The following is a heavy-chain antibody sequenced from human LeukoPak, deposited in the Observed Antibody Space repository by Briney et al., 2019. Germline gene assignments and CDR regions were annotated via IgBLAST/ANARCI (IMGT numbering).Heavy chain of an antibody. V-gene: IGHV3-48*03. CDR1: GFTFSSYE. CDR2: ISSSGSTI. J-gene: IGHJ4*02. CDR3: ARGPRYFDWLSPGGFDY. Sequence: GGSLRLSCAASGFTFSSYEMNWVRQAPGKGLEWVSYISSSGSTIYYADSVKGRFTISRDNAKNSLYLQMNSLRAEDTAVYYCARGPRYFDWLSPGGFDYWGQGTLVTVSS. D-gene: IGHD3-9*01.